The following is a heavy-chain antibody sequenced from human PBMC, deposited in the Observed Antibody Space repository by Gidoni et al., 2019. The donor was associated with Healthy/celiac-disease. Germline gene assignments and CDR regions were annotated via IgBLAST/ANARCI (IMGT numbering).Heavy chain of an antibody. J-gene: IGHJ2*01. V-gene: IGHV3-48*02. CDR1: GFTFSSYS. CDR2: ISSSSSTI. Sequence: EVQLVESGGGLVQPGRSLRLSCAASGFTFSSYSMNWVRQAPGKGLEWVSYISSSSSTIYYADSVKGRFTISRDNAKNSLYLQMNSLRDEDTAVYYCARTGRGTAMVGEPSYWYFDLWGRGTLVTVSS. CDR3: ARTGRGTAMVGEPSYWYFDL. D-gene: IGHD5-18*01.